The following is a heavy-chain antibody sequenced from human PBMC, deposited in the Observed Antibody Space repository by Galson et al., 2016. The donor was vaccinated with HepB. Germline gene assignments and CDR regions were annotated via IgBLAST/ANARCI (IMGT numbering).Heavy chain of an antibody. CDR3: VIQSPQPRAAVADPLGY. V-gene: IGHV3-23*01. J-gene: IGHJ4*02. Sequence: SLGLSCAASGFTFSTYALIWVRQAPVKGLEWVSSIRPDGFSTYYVGSVDGRFTISRDNSKNTGYLQMNRLGAEDTATYYCVIQSPQPRAAVADPLGYWGRGTLVTVSS. CDR1: GFTFSTYA. D-gene: IGHD6-19*01. CDR2: IRPDGFST.